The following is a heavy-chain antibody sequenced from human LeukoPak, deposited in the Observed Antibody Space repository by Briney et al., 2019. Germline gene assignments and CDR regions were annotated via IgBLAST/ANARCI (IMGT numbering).Heavy chain of an antibody. V-gene: IGHV1-18*01. CDR3: ARDRSEYSSGWYYY. Sequence: ASVKVSCKASGYTFTSYGISWVRQAPGQGLEWMGWISAYNGNTNYAQKLQGRVTMTTDTSTSTAYMELRSLRSDDTAVYYCARDRSEYSSGWYYYWGQGTLVTVSS. D-gene: IGHD6-13*01. CDR1: GYTFTSYG. CDR2: ISAYNGNT. J-gene: IGHJ4*02.